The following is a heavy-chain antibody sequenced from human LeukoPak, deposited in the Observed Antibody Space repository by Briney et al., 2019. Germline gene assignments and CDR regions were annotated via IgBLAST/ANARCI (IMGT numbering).Heavy chain of an antibody. D-gene: IGHD3-16*01. Sequence: TGGSLRLSCAASGFTFSSYCMNWVRQAPGKGLEWVSYISSSGSTIYYTDSVKGRFTISRDNAKNSLYLQMNSLRAEDTAVYYCARGPRGGYFDYWGQGTLVTVSS. CDR1: GFTFSSYC. CDR3: ARGPRGGYFDY. V-gene: IGHV3-48*04. J-gene: IGHJ4*02. CDR2: ISSSGSTI.